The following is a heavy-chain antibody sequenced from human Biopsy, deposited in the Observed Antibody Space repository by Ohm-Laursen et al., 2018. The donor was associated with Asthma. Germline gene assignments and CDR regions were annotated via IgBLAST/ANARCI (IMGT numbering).Heavy chain of an antibody. V-gene: IGHV3-9*01. J-gene: IGHJ4*02. CDR3: AKATLGDIGKDY. Sequence: SLRLSCAASGFTFDDFAMHGVRQAPGKGLEWVSGISWNSGSIGYADSVKGRFTISRDNAKNTLYLQMNSLRVEDTALYYCAKATLGDIGKDYWGQGTLVTVSS. D-gene: IGHD2-21*01. CDR1: GFTFDDFA. CDR2: ISWNSGSI.